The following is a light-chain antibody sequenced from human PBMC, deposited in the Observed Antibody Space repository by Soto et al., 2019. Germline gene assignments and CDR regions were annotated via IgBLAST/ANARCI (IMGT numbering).Light chain of an antibody. CDR1: QSVLYSSNNKNY. J-gene: IGKJ1*01. CDR3: QQYYTTPWT. V-gene: IGKV4-1*01. CDR2: WAS. Sequence: DIVMTQPPDFLAVSLGERATINCRSSQSVLYSSNNKNYLAWYQQKPGQPPKALIYWASTRESGVPDRFSGSGSGTDFTLTISSLQAEDVAVYYCQQYYTTPWTFGQGTKVDIK.